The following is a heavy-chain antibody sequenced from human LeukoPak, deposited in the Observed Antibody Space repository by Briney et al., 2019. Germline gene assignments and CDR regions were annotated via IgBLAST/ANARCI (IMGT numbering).Heavy chain of an antibody. D-gene: IGHD5-18*01. V-gene: IGHV4-38-2*02. CDR3: ARAGYSYARNWFDP. J-gene: IGHJ5*02. Sequence: PSETLSLTCTVSGYSISSGYYWGWIRQPPGKGLEWIGSIYHSGSTYYNPSLKSRVTISVDTSKNQFSLKLTSVTAADTAVYYCARAGYSYARNWFDPWGQGTLVTVSS. CDR1: GYSISSGYY. CDR2: IYHSGST.